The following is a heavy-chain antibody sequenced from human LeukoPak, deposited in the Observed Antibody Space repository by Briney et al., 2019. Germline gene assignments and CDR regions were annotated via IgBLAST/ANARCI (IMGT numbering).Heavy chain of an antibody. V-gene: IGHV3-53*01. J-gene: IGHJ4*02. CDR1: GFTVSTNS. CDR3: ANDNHKSGYSYGHRGY. CDR2: IYSDNT. D-gene: IGHD5-18*01. Sequence: GGSLRLSCTVSGFTVSTNSMSWVRQAPGKGLEWVSFIYSDNTHYSDSVKGRFTISRDNSKNTLYLQMNSLRAEDTAVYYCANDNHKSGYSYGHRGYWGQGTLVTVSS.